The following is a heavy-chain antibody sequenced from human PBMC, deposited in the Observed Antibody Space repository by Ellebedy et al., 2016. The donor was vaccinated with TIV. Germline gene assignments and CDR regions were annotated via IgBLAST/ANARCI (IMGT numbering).Heavy chain of an antibody. CDR3: ARHASVRNDKFDP. CDR1: GGSISSSSYY. Sequence: SETLSLTXTVSGGSISSSSYYWSWIRQPPGKGLEWIGSIYYSGSTYYNPSLKSRVTISVDTSKNQFSLKLSSVTAADTAVYYCARHASVRNDKFDPWGQGTLVTVSS. J-gene: IGHJ5*02. CDR2: IYYSGST. V-gene: IGHV4-39*01. D-gene: IGHD3-22*01.